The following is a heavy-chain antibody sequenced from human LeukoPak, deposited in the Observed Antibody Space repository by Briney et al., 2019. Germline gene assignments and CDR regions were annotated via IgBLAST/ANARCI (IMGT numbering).Heavy chain of an antibody. CDR1: GVTFSNYA. Sequence: GGSLRLSCAAPGVTFSNYAMHWVRQSPGKGLEWVAVISNDGTDKHHADSVKGRFTVSRDNSNHTVYLEMDRLRAEDTAIYYCVREGTYFFASGSFQGYYFDNWGQGTLVTVSS. J-gene: IGHJ4*02. CDR2: ISNDGTDK. D-gene: IGHD3-10*01. V-gene: IGHV3-30*03. CDR3: VREGTYFFASGSFQGYYFDN.